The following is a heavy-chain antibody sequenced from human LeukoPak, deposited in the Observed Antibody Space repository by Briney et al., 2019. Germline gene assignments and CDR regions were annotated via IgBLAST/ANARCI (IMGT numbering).Heavy chain of an antibody. CDR1: GGTFSSYA. CDR3: ARDRGYSSGWYYFDY. Sequence: SVKVSCKASGGTFSSYAISWVRQAPGQGLEWMGRIIPILGITNYAQKFQGRVTITADKSTSTAYMELSSLRSEDTAVYYCARDRGYSSGWYYFDYWGQGTLVTVSS. V-gene: IGHV1-69*04. CDR2: IIPILGIT. J-gene: IGHJ4*02. D-gene: IGHD6-19*01.